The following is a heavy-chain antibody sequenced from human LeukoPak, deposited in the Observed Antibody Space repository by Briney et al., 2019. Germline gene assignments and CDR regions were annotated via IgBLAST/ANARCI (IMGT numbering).Heavy chain of an antibody. CDR2: IRGSGGST. CDR3: AKDVAVIQVWLSPVLDY. D-gene: IGHD5-18*01. J-gene: IGHJ4*02. V-gene: IGHV3-23*01. Sequence: PGGSLRLSCAASGFTFSSYAMSWVRQAPGKGLECVSAIRGSGGSTYYADSVKGRFTISRDNSKNTLYLQMNSLRAEDTAVYYCAKDVAVIQVWLSPVLDYWGQGTQVSVPS. CDR1: GFTFSSYA.